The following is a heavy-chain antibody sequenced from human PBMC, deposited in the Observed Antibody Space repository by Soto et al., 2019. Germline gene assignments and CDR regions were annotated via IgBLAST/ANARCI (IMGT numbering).Heavy chain of an antibody. Sequence: PSETLSLTCTVSGGSISSGDYYWSWIRQTPGKGLEWIGYIYYSGSTDYNPSLKSRVTISVDTSKNQFSLKLSSVTAADTAVYYCAISGRYQGNFDYWGQGTLVTVSS. V-gene: IGHV4-61*08. CDR3: AISGRYQGNFDY. J-gene: IGHJ4*02. CDR2: IYYSGST. CDR1: GGSISSGDYY. D-gene: IGHD1-1*01.